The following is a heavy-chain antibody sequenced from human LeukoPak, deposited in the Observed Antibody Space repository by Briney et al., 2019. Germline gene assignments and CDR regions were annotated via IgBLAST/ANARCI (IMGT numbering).Heavy chain of an antibody. J-gene: IGHJ5*02. Sequence: GGSLRLSCAASGISFSSCAMSWVRQAPGEGLEWVSTVSGSGGNTYYADSVKGRFTISRDNTKNTLYLQMNSLRAEDTAVYYCVRESPVAAVGRSWFDPWGQGTLVTVSS. CDR3: VRESPVAAVGRSWFDP. V-gene: IGHV3-23*01. CDR2: VSGSGGNT. CDR1: GISFSSCA. D-gene: IGHD6-13*01.